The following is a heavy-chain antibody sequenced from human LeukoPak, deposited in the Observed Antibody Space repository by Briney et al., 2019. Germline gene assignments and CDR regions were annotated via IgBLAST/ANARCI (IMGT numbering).Heavy chain of an antibody. CDR2: IGTAGDT. V-gene: IGHV3-13*01. CDR1: GFTFSSYD. J-gene: IGHJ4*02. Sequence: GGSLRLSCAASGFTFSSYDMHWVRQATGKGLEWVSAIGTAGDTYYPGSVKGRFTISRENAKNSLYLQMNSLGAGDTAVYYCARGMRITMVRGVQYYSDYWGQGTLVTVSS. CDR3: ARGMRITMVRGVQYYSDY. D-gene: IGHD3-10*01.